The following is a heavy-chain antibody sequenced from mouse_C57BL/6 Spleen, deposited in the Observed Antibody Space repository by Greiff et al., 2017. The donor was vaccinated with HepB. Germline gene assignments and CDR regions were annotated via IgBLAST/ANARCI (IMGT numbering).Heavy chain of an antibody. Sequence: SGTVLARPGASVKMSCKTSGYTFTSYWMHWVKQRPGQGLEWIGAIYPGNSDTSYNQKFKSKATLNAATSASTAYMRLSSLTNEDYSFYYGTRSFSWFAYWGQGTLVTVSA. CDR2: IYPGNSDT. J-gene: IGHJ3*01. V-gene: IGHV1-5*01. CDR1: GYTFTSYW. CDR3: TRSFSWFAY.